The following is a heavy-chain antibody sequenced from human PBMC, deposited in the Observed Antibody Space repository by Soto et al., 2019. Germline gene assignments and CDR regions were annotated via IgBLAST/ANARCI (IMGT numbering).Heavy chain of an antibody. D-gene: IGHD3-22*01. V-gene: IGHV3-48*02. CDR2: ISTSGNTK. CDR3: ARGMSGYYSSLDY. Sequence: WWSLRLSCSASGFTFSSDTWIWFRQAPGKGLQWVSYISTSGNTKKYADSVMGRFTISRDNAKMSVYLQMNSLRDEDTAVYYCARGMSGYYSSLDYWGQGTKVTVSS. CDR1: GFTFSSDT. J-gene: IGHJ4*02.